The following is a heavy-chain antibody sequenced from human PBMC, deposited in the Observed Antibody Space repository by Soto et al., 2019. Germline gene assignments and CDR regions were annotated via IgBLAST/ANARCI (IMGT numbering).Heavy chain of an antibody. V-gene: IGHV3-48*03. CDR1: GFTFSSYE. CDR3: AGQYYDYVWGSYRERHAFDI. Sequence: RRLSCAASGFTFSSYEMNWVRQAPGKGLEWVSYISSSGSTIYYADSVKGRFTISRDNAKNSLYLQMNSLRAEDTAVYYCAGQYYDYVWGSYRERHAFDIWGQGXMVTV. D-gene: IGHD3-16*02. CDR2: ISSSGSTI. J-gene: IGHJ3*02.